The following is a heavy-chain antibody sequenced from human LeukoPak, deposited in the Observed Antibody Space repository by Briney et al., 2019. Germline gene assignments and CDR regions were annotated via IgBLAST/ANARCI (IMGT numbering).Heavy chain of an antibody. D-gene: IGHD3-10*01. Sequence: GASVKVSCKASGGTFSSYAISWVRQAPGQGLEWMGGIIPIFGTANYAQKFQGRVTITADESTSTAYMELSSLRSEDTAVYYCAGDPKRGFDYWGQGTLVTVSS. CDR1: GGTFSSYA. CDR2: IIPIFGTA. J-gene: IGHJ4*02. V-gene: IGHV1-69*13. CDR3: AGDPKRGFDY.